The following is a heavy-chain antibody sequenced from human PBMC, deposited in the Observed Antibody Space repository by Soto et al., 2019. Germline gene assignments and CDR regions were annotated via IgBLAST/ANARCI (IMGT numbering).Heavy chain of an antibody. D-gene: IGHD3-3*01. Sequence: KPSETLSLTCTVSGGSISSGGYYWSWIRQHPGKGLEWIGYIYYSGSTYYNPSLKSRVTISVGTSKNQFSLKLSSVTAADTAVYYCARDNFYDYYGMDVWGQGTTVTVSS. CDR3: ARDNFYDYYGMDV. V-gene: IGHV4-31*03. CDR2: IYYSGST. CDR1: GGSISSGGYY. J-gene: IGHJ6*02.